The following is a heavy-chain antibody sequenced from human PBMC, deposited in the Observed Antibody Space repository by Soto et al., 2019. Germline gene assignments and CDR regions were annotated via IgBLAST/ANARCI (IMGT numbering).Heavy chain of an antibody. CDR3: ARGQHYDILTGYFHNWFDP. CDR1: GYTFTSYD. D-gene: IGHD3-9*01. J-gene: IGHJ5*02. V-gene: IGHV1-8*01. Sequence: ASVKVSCKASGYTFTSYDINWVRQATGQGLDWMGWMNPNSGNTGYAQKFQGRVTMTRNTSISTAYMELSSLRSEDTAVYYCARGQHYDILTGYFHNWFDPWGQRTLVTVSS. CDR2: MNPNSGNT.